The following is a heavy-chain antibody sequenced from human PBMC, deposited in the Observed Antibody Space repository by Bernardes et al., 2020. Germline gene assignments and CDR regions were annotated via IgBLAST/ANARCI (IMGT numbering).Heavy chain of an antibody. Sequence: ASVKVSCKASGYTFTSYDINWVRQAPGQGLEWMGWMNPNSGNTGYAQKFQGRVTMTRDISMTTAYMELSSLRSEDTAVYFCASAEAEAGIKMIYWGQGSLVTVSS. V-gene: IGHV1-8*01. D-gene: IGHD6-13*01. CDR1: GYTFTSYD. CDR3: ASAEAEAGIKMIY. CDR2: MNPNSGNT. J-gene: IGHJ4*02.